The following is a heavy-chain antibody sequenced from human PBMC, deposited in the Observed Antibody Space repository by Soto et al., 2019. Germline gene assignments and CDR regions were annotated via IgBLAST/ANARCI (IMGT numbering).Heavy chain of an antibody. CDR3: AKASTYEYVWGSFRYYFDH. CDR2: ISGSGDRT. Sequence: GWSLRLSCEASGFTFNTYAMSWVRQAPGKGLEWVSGISGSGDRTHYADSVKGRFSISRDNSQNTLHLQMNSLRAEDTAVYYCAKASTYEYVWGSFRYYFDHWGQGALVSVSS. V-gene: IGHV3-23*01. D-gene: IGHD3-16*02. J-gene: IGHJ4*02. CDR1: GFTFNTYA.